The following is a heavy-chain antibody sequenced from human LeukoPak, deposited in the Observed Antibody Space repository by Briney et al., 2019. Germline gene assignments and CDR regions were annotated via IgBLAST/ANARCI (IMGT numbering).Heavy chain of an antibody. CDR2: IYPGDSDT. CDR1: GYSFTSYW. V-gene: IGHV5-51*01. CDR3: ARTGRRVQMATIMNWFDP. J-gene: IGHJ5*02. Sequence: GESLKISCKGSGYSFTSYWIGWVRQMPGKGLEWMGIIYPGDSDTRYSPSFQGQVTISADKSISTAYLQWSSLKASDTAMYYCARTGRRVQMATIMNWFDPWGQGTLVTVSS. D-gene: IGHD5-24*01.